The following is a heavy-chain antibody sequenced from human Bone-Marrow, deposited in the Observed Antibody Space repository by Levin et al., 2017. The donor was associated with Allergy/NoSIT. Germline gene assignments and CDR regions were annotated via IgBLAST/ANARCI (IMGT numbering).Heavy chain of an antibody. CDR1: GGSISSSSYY. CDR3: ARDGYSSSWYPVPWFDP. CDR2: IYYSGST. V-gene: IGHV4-39*07. D-gene: IGHD6-13*01. J-gene: IGHJ5*02. Sequence: PSETLSLTCTVSGGSISSSSYYWGWIRQPPGKGLEWIGSIYYSGSTYYNPSLKSRVTISVDTSKNQFSLKLSSVTAADTAVYYCARDGYSSSWYPVPWFDPWGQGTLVTVSS.